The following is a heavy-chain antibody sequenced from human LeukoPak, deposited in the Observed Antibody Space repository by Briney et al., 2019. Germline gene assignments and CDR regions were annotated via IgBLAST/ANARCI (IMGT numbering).Heavy chain of an antibody. CDR2: TNPNSGGT. Sequence: ASVKVSCKASGYTFTGYYMHWVRQAPGQGLEWMGWTNPNSGGTNYAQKFQGRVTMTRDTSISTAYMELSRLRSDDTAVYYCARDLKEYYDFWSGYNRFDYWGQGTLVTVSS. V-gene: IGHV1-2*02. CDR1: GYTFTGYY. CDR3: ARDLKEYYDFWSGYNRFDY. D-gene: IGHD3-3*01. J-gene: IGHJ4*02.